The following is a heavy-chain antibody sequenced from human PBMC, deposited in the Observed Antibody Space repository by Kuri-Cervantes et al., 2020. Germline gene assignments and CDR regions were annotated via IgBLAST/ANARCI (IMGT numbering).Heavy chain of an antibody. CDR1: GFTFSNHL. CDR2: IKEDGSTK. J-gene: IGHJ4*02. Sequence: GESLKISCAASGFTFSNHLMTWVRQAPGKGLEWVANIKEDGSTKSYVDSVKGRFTISRDNAKNSLSLQMNSLRSDDTAVYYCTRDDGTYWGQGTLVTVSS. D-gene: IGHD1-26*01. CDR3: TRDDGTY. V-gene: IGHV3-7*01.